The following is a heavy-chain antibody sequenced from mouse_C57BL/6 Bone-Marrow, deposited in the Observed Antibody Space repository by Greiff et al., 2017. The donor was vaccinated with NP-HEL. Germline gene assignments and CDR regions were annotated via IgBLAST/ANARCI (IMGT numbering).Heavy chain of an antibody. Sequence: EVQLQQSGAELVKPGASVKLSCTASGFNITDYYMHWVKQRTEQGLEWIGRIDPEDGETKYDPKFQGKATITADTSSNTAYLQLSSLTSEDTAVYYCEDGYYGAYWGQGTLVTVSA. CDR1: GFNITDYY. CDR2: IDPEDGET. D-gene: IGHD2-3*01. CDR3: EDGYYGAY. V-gene: IGHV14-2*01. J-gene: IGHJ3*01.